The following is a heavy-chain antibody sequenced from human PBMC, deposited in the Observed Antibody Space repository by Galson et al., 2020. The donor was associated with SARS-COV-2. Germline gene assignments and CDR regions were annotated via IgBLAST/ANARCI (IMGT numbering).Heavy chain of an antibody. Sequence: ASVKVSCKASGYTFTSYDINWVRQATGQGLEWMGWMNPNSGNTGYAQKFQGRVTMTRTTSISTAYMELRSLRSEHTAVYYCARGVLRPRGIFGVVIPFYYMDVWGKGTTVTVSS. CDR2: MNPNSGNT. V-gene: IGHV1-8*01. D-gene: IGHD3-3*01. CDR3: ARGVLRPRGIFGVVIPFYYMDV. CDR1: GYTFTSYD. J-gene: IGHJ6*03.